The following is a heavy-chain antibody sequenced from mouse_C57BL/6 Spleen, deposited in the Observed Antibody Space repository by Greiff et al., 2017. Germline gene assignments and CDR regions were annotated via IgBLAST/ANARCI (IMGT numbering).Heavy chain of an antibody. CDR3: ARDRRTTVFDY. J-gene: IGHJ2*01. CDR1: GFTFSSYA. CDR2: ISDGGSYT. D-gene: IGHD1-1*01. V-gene: IGHV5-4*01. Sequence: DVKLVESGGGLVKPGGSLKLSCAASGFTFSSYAMSWVRQTPEKRLEWVATISDGGSYTYYPDNVKGRFTISRDNAKNNLYLQMSHLKSEDTAMYYCARDRRTTVFDYWGQGTTLTVSS.